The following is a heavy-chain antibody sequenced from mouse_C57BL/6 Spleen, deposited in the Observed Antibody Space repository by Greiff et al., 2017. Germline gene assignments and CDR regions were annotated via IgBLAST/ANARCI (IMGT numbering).Heavy chain of an antibody. D-gene: IGHD1-1*01. CDR3: ASHGSSLWYFDV. CDR1: GYAFSSSW. V-gene: IGHV1-82*01. J-gene: IGHJ1*03. Sequence: VQLKESGPELVKPGASVKISCKASGYAFSSSWMNWVKQRPGKGLEWIGRIYPGDGDTNYNGKFKGKATLTADKSSSTAYMQLSSLTSEDSAVYFCASHGSSLWYFDVWGTGTTVTVSS. CDR2: IYPGDGDT.